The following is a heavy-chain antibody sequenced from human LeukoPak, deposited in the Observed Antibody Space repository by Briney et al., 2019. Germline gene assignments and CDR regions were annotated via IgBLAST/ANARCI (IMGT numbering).Heavy chain of an antibody. CDR1: GFTFSSYG. CDR2: ISYDGTYK. J-gene: IGHJ3*02. Sequence: GGSLRLSCAASGFTFSSYGMHWVRQAPGKGLEWVAVISYDGTYKYYAGSVKGRFTISRDNSKNTLYLQMNSLRAEDTAVYYCARGWELHSWDAFDIWGQGTMVTVSS. V-gene: IGHV3-30*03. CDR3: ARGWELHSWDAFDI. D-gene: IGHD1-26*01.